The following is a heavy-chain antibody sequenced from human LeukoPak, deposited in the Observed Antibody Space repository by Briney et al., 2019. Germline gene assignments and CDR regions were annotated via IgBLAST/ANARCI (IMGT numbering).Heavy chain of an antibody. D-gene: IGHD6-6*01. V-gene: IGHV4-39*01. CDR2: VYYSGTT. CDR1: SGSICSGSYY. Sequence: SETLSFTCSVSSGSICSGSYYWRWIRQPPEKRVWSIGSVYYSGTTYYTPSLKSRVTMSVDTSKNQFSLQLSSVTAADMAIYYCAATLYSRSCFDYWGQGTLVTVSS. CDR3: AATLYSRSCFDY. J-gene: IGHJ4*02.